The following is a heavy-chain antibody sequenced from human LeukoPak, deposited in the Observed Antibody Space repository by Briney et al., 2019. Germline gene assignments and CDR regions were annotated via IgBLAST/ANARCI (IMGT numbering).Heavy chain of an antibody. CDR1: GFTFSSYE. CDR2: TSSGGTTM. CDR3: ATSRDVSLWFGELY. D-gene: IGHD3-10*01. Sequence: GGSLRLSCAASGFTFSSYEMHWVRQAPGKGLEWISYTSSGGTTMYYADSVKGRFTISRDNAKNSLYLQMNSLRAEDTAVYYCATSRDVSLWFGELYWGQGTLVTVSS. V-gene: IGHV3-48*03. J-gene: IGHJ4*02.